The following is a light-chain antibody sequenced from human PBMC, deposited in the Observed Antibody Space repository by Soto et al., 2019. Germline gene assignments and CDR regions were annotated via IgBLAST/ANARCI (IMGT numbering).Light chain of an antibody. CDR2: RNS. CDR3: VAWDDNLSSPV. V-gene: IGLV1-47*01. CDR1: SSNIGSNY. Sequence: QSVLTQPPSASGTPGQRVTISCSGSSSNIGSNYVYWYQQLPGTAPKLLIYRNSQRPSGVPDRFSGSKSGTSASLAISGLRSEDEADYYCVAWDDNLSSPVFGGGTQVTVL. J-gene: IGLJ3*02.